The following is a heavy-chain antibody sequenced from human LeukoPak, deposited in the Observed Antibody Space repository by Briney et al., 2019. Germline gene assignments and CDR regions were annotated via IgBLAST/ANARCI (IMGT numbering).Heavy chain of an antibody. CDR1: EFTFSDYY. D-gene: IGHD3-22*01. CDR3: ARDRGYGSGYHFDR. J-gene: IGHJ4*02. V-gene: IGHV3-11*04. Sequence: SGGSLRLSCGASEFTFSDYYMSWIRQAPGKGLEWVSYIDGGGTITYYADSARGRFTISRDNAKNSLYLQMSNLRPEDTAVYYCARDRGYGSGYHFDRWGQETLVTVSS. CDR2: IDGGGTIT.